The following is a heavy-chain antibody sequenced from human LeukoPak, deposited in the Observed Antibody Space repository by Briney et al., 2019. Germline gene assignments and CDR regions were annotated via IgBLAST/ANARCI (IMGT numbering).Heavy chain of an antibody. CDR2: ISTDNGNT. CDR3: AREVPYDTSVYYQPFDF. J-gene: IGHJ4*02. CDR1: GYIFTSSG. Sequence: ASVKVSCKASGYIFTSSGISWVRQAPGQGLEWMGWISTDNGNTNYARNFQGRVTMTTDTSTSTAYMELRSLRSDDTAVYYCAREVPYDTSVYYQPFDFWGQGTLVTVSS. V-gene: IGHV1-18*01. D-gene: IGHD3-22*01.